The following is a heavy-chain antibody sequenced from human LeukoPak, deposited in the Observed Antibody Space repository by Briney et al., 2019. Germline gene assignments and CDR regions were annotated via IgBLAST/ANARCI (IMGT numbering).Heavy chain of an antibody. CDR3: ARDRYYGSGTRDV. V-gene: IGHV4-59*01. D-gene: IGHD3-10*01. CDR2: IYYSGST. Sequence: SETLSLTCTVSGVSISSYYWSWIRQPPGKGLEWIGYIYYSGSTNYNPSLKSRVTISVDTSKNQFSLKLSSVTAADTAVYYCARDRYYGSGTRDVWGQGTTVTVSS. J-gene: IGHJ6*02. CDR1: GVSISSYY.